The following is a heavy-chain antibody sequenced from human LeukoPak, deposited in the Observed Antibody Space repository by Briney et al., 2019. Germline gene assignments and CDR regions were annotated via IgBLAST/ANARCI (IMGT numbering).Heavy chain of an antibody. CDR2: ISSSGTTI. J-gene: IGHJ4*02. CDR3: ARGGAYGSGLNYY. D-gene: IGHD3-10*01. V-gene: IGHV3-11*04. Sequence: PGGSLRLSCAASGFTLSNAWMSWIRQAPGKGLEWVSYISSSGTTICYADSVKGRFTISRDNAKNSLFLQMNSLRAEDTAVFYCARGGAYGSGLNYYWGQGTLVTVSS. CDR1: GFTLSNAW.